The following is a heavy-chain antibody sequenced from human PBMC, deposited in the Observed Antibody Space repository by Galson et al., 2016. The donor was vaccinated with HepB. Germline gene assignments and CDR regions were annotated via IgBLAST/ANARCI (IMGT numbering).Heavy chain of an antibody. Sequence: QSGAEVKKPGESLKISCKGSGYNFINKYIAWVRQMPGKGLEWMGIIQPTNPDARYSPSFQGQVSISADKSINTAYLEWSRLKASDTAMYYCATLGQNWEYYFDSWGQGTLVTVSS. D-gene: IGHD7-27*01. V-gene: IGHV5-51*01. CDR3: ATLGQNWEYYFDS. CDR2: IQPTNPDA. J-gene: IGHJ4*02. CDR1: GYNFINKY.